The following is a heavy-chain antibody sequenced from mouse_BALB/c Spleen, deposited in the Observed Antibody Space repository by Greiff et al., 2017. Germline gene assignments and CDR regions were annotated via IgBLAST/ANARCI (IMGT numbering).Heavy chain of an antibody. CDR3: TRSTGRDYFDY. Sequence: EVMLVESGGGLVKPGGSLKLSCAASGFTFSSYTMSWVRQTPEKRLEWVATISSGGSYTYYPDSVKGRFTISRDNAKNTLYLQMSSLKSEDTAMYYCTRSTGRDYFDYWGQGTTLTVSS. CDR2: ISSGGSYT. CDR1: GFTFSSYT. D-gene: IGHD4-1*02. V-gene: IGHV5-6-4*01. J-gene: IGHJ2*01.